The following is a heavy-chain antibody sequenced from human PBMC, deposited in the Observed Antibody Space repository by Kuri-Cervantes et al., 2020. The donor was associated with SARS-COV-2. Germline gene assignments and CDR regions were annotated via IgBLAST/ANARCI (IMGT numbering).Heavy chain of an antibody. D-gene: IGHD6-13*01. CDR1: GFTFSSYS. Sequence: GGSLRLSCAASGFTFSSYSMNRVRQAPGKGLEWVSSISSTSSYIYYADSVKGRFTISRDNAKNSLYLQMNSLRAEDTAVYYCARDCSSPYKYYYYYYMEVWGKGTTVTVSS. J-gene: IGHJ6*03. CDR2: ISSTSSYI. V-gene: IGHV3-21*01. CDR3: ARDCSSPYKYYYYYYMEV.